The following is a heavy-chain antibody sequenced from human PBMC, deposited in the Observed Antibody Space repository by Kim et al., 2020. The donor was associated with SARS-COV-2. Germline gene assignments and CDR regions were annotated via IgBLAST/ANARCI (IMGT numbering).Heavy chain of an antibody. CDR3: ASKTDSSGWYEGGFDP. V-gene: IGHV4-31*03. CDR2: IYYSGST. CDR1: GGSISSGGYY. Sequence: SETLSLTCTVSGGSISSGGYYWSWIRQHPGKGLEWIGYIYYSGSTYYNPSLKSRVTISVDTSKNQFSLKLSSVTAADTAVYYCASKTDSSGWYEGGFDPWGQGTLVTVSS. J-gene: IGHJ5*02. D-gene: IGHD6-19*01.